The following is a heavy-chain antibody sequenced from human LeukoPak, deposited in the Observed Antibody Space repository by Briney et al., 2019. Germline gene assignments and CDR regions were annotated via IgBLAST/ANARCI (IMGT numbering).Heavy chain of an antibody. CDR1: GYSFTSYW. J-gene: IGHJ3*02. Sequence: GESLKISCKGSGYSFTSYWIGWVRQMPGKGLEWMGIIYPGDSDTRYSPSFQGQVTISADKSISTAYLQWSSLKASDTAMYYCASPYLTGYYSGAFDIWGQGTMVTVSS. D-gene: IGHD3-9*01. CDR2: IYPGDSDT. V-gene: IGHV5-51*01. CDR3: ASPYLTGYYSGAFDI.